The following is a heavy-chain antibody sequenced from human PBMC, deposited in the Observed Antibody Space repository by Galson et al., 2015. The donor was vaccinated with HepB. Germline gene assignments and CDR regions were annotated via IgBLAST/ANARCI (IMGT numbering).Heavy chain of an antibody. J-gene: IGHJ4*02. Sequence: PALVKPTQTLTLTCTFSGFSLSTSGVGVGWIRQPPGKALEWLALIYWDDDKRYSPSLKSRLTITKDTSKNQVVLTMTNMDPVDTATYYCAHSTYGGNSKTFDYWGQGTLVTVSS. CDR1: GFSLSTSGVG. D-gene: IGHD4-23*01. V-gene: IGHV2-5*02. CDR3: AHSTYGGNSKTFDY. CDR2: IYWDDDK.